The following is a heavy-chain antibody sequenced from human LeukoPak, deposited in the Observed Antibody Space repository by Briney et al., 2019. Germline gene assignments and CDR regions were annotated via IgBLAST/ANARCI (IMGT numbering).Heavy chain of an antibody. V-gene: IGHV1-24*01. CDR2: FDPEDGET. Sequence: GASLKVSCKVSGYTLTELSMHCVRQASGKGLEWMGGFDPEDGETIYAQKFQGRVTMTEDTSTDTAYIELSSLRSEDTAVYYCAIRTVDSYGFDAFDICGQGTMVTVSS. J-gene: IGHJ3*02. CDR1: GYTLTELS. D-gene: IGHD5-18*01. CDR3: AIRTVDSYGFDAFDI.